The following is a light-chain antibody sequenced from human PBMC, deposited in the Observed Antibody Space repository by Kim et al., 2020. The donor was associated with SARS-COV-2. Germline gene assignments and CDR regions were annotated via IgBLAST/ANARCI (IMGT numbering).Light chain of an antibody. CDR1: SSDDGANNF. V-gene: IGLV2-14*03. J-gene: IGLJ1*01. CDR2: DVT. Sequence: QSALTQPASVSGSPGQSIPISCTGTSSDDGANNFVSWYQQHPDKAPKLMIYDVTNRPSGVSYRFYGSKSANTASLTISGLQAEDEADYYFSSFRSSSNSYVFGTGTKVTVL. CDR3: SSFRSSSNSYV.